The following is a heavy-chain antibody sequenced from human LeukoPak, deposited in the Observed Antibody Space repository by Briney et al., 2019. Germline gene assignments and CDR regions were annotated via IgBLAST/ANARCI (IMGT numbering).Heavy chain of an antibody. CDR1: GFTFSSDS. CDR3: ARDTRRVFDY. D-gene: IGHD3-3*01. Sequence: AGGSLRLSCAASGFTFSSDSMNWVRQGPGKGLEWVSSISSSSSYIYYADSVKGRFTISRDNGKNSLYLQMNSLRAEDTAVYYCARDTRRVFDYWGQGTLVTVSS. V-gene: IGHV3-21*01. J-gene: IGHJ4*02. CDR2: ISSSSSYI.